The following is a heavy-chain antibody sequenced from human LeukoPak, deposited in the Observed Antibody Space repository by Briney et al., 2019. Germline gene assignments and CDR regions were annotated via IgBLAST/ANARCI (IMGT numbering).Heavy chain of an antibody. CDR2: INHSGST. V-gene: IGHV4-34*01. CDR1: GGSFSGYY. Sequence: KASETLSLTCAVYGGSFSGYYWSWIRQPPGKGLEWIGEINHSGSTNYNPSLKSRVTISVDTSKNQFSLKLSSVTAADTAVYYCARGARGVPDDGNYFDYWGQGTLVTVSS. D-gene: IGHD3-10*01. J-gene: IGHJ4*02. CDR3: ARGARGVPDDGNYFDY.